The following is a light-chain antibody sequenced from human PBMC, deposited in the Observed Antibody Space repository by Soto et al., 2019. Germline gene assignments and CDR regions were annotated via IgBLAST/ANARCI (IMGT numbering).Light chain of an antibody. V-gene: IGKV1-17*01. Sequence: TQCPSAVSASDGDRVTITCRASQSIXDDLVWYQQKPGKAPKSLXDGASTLQKGGPLRLSGSGSGTEFTLTISSRHPDYFANYYCLQHRTDTRPFAQGTKVDIK. CDR1: QSIXDD. J-gene: IGKJ1*01. CDR3: LQHRTDTRP. CDR2: GAS.